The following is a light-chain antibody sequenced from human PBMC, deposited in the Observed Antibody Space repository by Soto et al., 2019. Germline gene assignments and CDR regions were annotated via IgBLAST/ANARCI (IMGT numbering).Light chain of an antibody. J-gene: IGKJ1*01. CDR3: QQYNNWPPWT. CDR2: GAS. V-gene: IGKV3-15*01. CDR1: QSVTTN. Sequence: EIVMTQCPATLSVSPGERATLSGSASQSVTTNMAWYQQKPGQAPRLLIYGASTRATGIPARFSGSGSGTDFTLTISSLQSEDFAVYYCQQYNNWPPWTFGQGTKVDIK.